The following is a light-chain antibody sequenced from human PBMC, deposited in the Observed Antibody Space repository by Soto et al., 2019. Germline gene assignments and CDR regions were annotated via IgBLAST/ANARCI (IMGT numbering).Light chain of an antibody. CDR3: SSYAGRNNAVV. V-gene: IGLV2-8*01. CDR1: SSDVGGYNS. Sequence: QSALTQPPSASGSPGQSVTISCTGTSSDVGGYNSVSWYQQHPSKAPKLMIYGVSTRPSGVPDRFSGSKSGNTASLTVSGLQAEDEADYYCSSYAGRNNAVVFGGGTKLTVL. J-gene: IGLJ2*01. CDR2: GVS.